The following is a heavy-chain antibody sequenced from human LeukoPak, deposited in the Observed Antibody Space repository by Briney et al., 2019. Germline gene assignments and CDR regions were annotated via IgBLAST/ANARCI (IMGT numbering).Heavy chain of an antibody. V-gene: IGHV3-48*03. D-gene: IGHD5-24*01. Sequence: GGSLRLSCAAPGFTFSSYEMNWVRQAPGKGLEWVSYISSSGSTIYYADSVKGRFTISRDNAKNSLYLQMNSLRAEDTAVYYCAREGRDGYNYGYYYGMDVWGQGTTVTVSS. CDR1: GFTFSSYE. J-gene: IGHJ6*02. CDR3: AREGRDGYNYGYYYGMDV. CDR2: ISSSGSTI.